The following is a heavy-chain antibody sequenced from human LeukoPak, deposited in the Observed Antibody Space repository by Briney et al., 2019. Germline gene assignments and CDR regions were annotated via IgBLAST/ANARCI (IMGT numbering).Heavy chain of an antibody. CDR3: ARLGEGAVGPP. CDR2: INPNSGGT. D-gene: IGHD6-13*01. Sequence: GASVKVSCKASGYTFTGYYMHWVRQAPGQGVESMGWINPNSGGTDYAQKFQGRVTMTRTTSITTAYMELSRLRSEDTAVYYCARLGEGAVGPPWGQGTLVTVSS. CDR1: GYTFTGYY. J-gene: IGHJ5*02. V-gene: IGHV1-2*02.